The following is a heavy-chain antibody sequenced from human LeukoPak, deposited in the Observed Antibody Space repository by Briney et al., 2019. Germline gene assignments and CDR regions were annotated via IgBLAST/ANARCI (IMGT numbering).Heavy chain of an antibody. D-gene: IGHD7-27*01. Sequence: GGSLGLSCAASGFTFSSYGMHWVRQAPGKGLEWVAFIRYDGSNKYYADSVKGRFTISRDNSKNTLYLQMNSLRAEDTAVYYCAKDLAYWGSNYYYYGMDVWGQGTTVTVSS. CDR2: IRYDGSNK. CDR1: GFTFSSYG. J-gene: IGHJ6*02. V-gene: IGHV3-30*02. CDR3: AKDLAYWGSNYYYYGMDV.